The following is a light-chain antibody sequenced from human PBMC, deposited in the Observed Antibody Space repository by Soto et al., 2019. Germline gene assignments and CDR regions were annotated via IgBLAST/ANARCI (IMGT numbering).Light chain of an antibody. CDR3: QQRSNWPIT. V-gene: IGKV3-11*01. CDR2: DAS. CDR1: QSVSSY. J-gene: IGKJ5*01. Sequence: EIVLTQSPATLSLSPGERATLSCRASQSVSSYLAWYQQKPGQAPRLLIYDASNRATGIPARFSGSGSGTDFTLTISSLEPEDFAVYYCQQRSNWPITSGQRTRPEI.